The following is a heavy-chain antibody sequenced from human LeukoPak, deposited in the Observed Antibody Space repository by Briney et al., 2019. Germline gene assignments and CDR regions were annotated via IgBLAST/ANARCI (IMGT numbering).Heavy chain of an antibody. CDR3: ARDIPDYYDSGGSNFDY. Sequence: GGSLRLSCAASGFTFSSYWMSWVRQAPGKGLEWVANIKQDGSEKYYVDSVKGRFTISRDNAKNSLYLQMNSLRAEDTAVYYCARDIPDYYDSGGSNFDYWGQGTLVTVSS. CDR1: GFTFSSYW. J-gene: IGHJ4*02. V-gene: IGHV3-7*01. CDR2: IKQDGSEK. D-gene: IGHD3-22*01.